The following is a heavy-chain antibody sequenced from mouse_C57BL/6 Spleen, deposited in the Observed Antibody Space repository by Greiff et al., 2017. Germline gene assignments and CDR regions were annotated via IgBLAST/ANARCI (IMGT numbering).Heavy chain of an antibody. J-gene: IGHJ3*01. CDR3: ARSGDYYGSSFAD. D-gene: IGHD1-1*01. CDR2: IYPGDGDT. CDR1: GYAFSSYW. Sequence: VQLQQPGPELVKPGASVQLSCKASGYAFSSYWMNWVKQRPGKGLEWIGRIYPGDGDTNYNGKFKGKATLTADKSSSTAYMQLSSLTSEDSAVYFCARSGDYYGSSFADWGQGTLVTVSA. V-gene: IGHV1-82*01.